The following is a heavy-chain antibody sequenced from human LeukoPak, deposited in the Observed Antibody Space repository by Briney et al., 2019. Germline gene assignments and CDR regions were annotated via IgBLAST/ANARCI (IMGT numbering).Heavy chain of an antibody. Sequence: ASVKVSCKASGYTFTGYYMHWVRQAPGQGLEWMGWINPNSGGTNYAQKFQGRVTMTRDTSISTAYMELSRLRSDDTAVYYCARGGDGYNFRLISYYYGMDVWGQGTTVTVSS. CDR3: ARGGDGYNFRLISYYYGMDV. V-gene: IGHV1-2*02. D-gene: IGHD5-24*01. CDR2: INPNSGGT. CDR1: GYTFTGYY. J-gene: IGHJ6*02.